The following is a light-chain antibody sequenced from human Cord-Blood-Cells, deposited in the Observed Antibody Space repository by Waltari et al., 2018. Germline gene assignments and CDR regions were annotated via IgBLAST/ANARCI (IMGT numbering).Light chain of an antibody. Sequence: QSALTQPASVSGSPGQSITIPCTGTRSDVGGYNSVPWYQQHPGKAPKLMIYDVSNRPSGVSNRFSGSKSGNTASLTISGLQAEDEADYYCSSYTSSSTWVFGGGTKLTVL. CDR2: DVS. V-gene: IGLV2-14*01. CDR1: RSDVGGYNS. CDR3: SSYTSSSTWV. J-gene: IGLJ3*02.